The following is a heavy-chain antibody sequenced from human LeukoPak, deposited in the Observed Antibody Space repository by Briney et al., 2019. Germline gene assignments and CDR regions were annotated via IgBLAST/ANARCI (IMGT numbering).Heavy chain of an antibody. J-gene: IGHJ3*02. Sequence: GGSLRLSCAASGFTFSSYWMSWVRQAPGKGLEWVAVISYDGSNKYYADSVKGRFTISRDNSKNTLYLQMNSLRAEDTAVYYCAKLYSHVVVAARSDAFDIWGQGTMVTVSS. V-gene: IGHV3-30*18. CDR1: GFTFSSYW. D-gene: IGHD2-15*01. CDR2: ISYDGSNK. CDR3: AKLYSHVVVAARSDAFDI.